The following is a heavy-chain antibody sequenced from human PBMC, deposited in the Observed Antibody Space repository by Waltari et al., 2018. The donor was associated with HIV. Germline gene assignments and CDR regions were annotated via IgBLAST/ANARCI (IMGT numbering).Heavy chain of an antibody. Sequence: QVQLVQSGAEVKKPGASVKVSCKASGYTFTGYYMHWVRQAPGQGLEWMGRINPNSGGTNYAQEFQGRVTMTRDTSISTAYMELSRLRSDDTAVYYCARDPVWELSAAPFDYWGQGTLVTVSS. CDR3: ARDPVWELSAAPFDY. CDR2: INPNSGGT. V-gene: IGHV1-2*06. J-gene: IGHJ4*02. CDR1: GYTFTGYY. D-gene: IGHD1-26*01.